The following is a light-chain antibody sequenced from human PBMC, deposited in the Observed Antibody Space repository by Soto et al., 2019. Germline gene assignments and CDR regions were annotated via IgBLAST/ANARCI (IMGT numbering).Light chain of an antibody. Sequence: DIQMTQSPSSVSASVVDRVTITCRASQDINKWLAWYQQKPGTAPKLLIYSASSLYTGVPSRFSGSGSGTDFTLTISSLRPEDFATYYCQQANTFALTFGGGTKVDIK. CDR3: QQANTFALT. CDR1: QDINKW. J-gene: IGKJ4*01. V-gene: IGKV1-12*01. CDR2: SAS.